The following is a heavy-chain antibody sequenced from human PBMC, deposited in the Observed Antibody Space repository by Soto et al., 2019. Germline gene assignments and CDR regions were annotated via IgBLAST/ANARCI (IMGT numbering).Heavy chain of an antibody. CDR3: ARVEDIVVVVAAISS. J-gene: IGHJ5*02. CDR2: ISYDGSNK. Sequence: GGSLRLSCAASGFTFSSYAMHWVRQAPGKGLEWVAVISYDGSNKYYADSVKGRFIISRDNSKNTLYLQMNSLRAEDTAVYYCARVEDIVVVVAAISSWGQGTLVTVS. D-gene: IGHD2-15*01. CDR1: GFTFSSYA. V-gene: IGHV3-30-3*01.